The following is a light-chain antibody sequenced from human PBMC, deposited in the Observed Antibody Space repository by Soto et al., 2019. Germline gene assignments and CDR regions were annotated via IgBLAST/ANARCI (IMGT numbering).Light chain of an antibody. J-gene: IGLJ1*01. CDR2: EDS. Sequence: QSALTQPASVSGSPGQSITISCTGTSSDVGGYNYVSWYHQHPGKAPKLMIYEDSNRPSGISTRFSGSKSANTASLAISGLQAEDEADYYCSSYRSDITLVVFGTGTKLTVL. CDR1: SSDVGGYNY. CDR3: SSYRSDITLVV. V-gene: IGLV2-14*01.